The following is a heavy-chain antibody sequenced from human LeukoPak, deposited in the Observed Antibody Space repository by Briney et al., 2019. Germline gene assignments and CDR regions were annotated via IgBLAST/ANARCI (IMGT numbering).Heavy chain of an antibody. CDR2: IYYIGST. D-gene: IGHD3-10*01. V-gene: IGHV4-59*01. CDR1: GGSISSYY. Sequence: SETLSLTCTVSGGSISSYYWSWIRQPPGKGLEWIGYIYYIGSTNYNPSLKSRVTISVDTSKNQFSLKLSSVTAADTAVYYCARRITMVRGVNYNWFDPWGQGTLVTVSS. CDR3: ARRITMVRGVNYNWFDP. J-gene: IGHJ5*02.